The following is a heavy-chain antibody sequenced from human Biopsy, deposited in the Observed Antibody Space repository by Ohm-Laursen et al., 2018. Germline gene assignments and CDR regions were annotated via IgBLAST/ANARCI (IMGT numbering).Heavy chain of an antibody. CDR2: IYPGGST. CDR1: GGDINNYY. CDR3: ASVVLGPTNDAFDL. J-gene: IGHJ3*01. V-gene: IGHV4-4*07. D-gene: IGHD3-22*01. Sequence: DTLSLTWNVSGGDINNYYWSWIRQPAGKGLEWIGRIYPGGSTNYNPPLKSRVTMSVDTSKKQLSLRLRSVTAADTAMYYCASVVLGPTNDAFDLWGQGTMVGVSS.